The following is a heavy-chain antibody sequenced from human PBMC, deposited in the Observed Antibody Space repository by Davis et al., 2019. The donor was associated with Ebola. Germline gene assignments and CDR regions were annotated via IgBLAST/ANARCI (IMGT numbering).Heavy chain of an antibody. CDR1: GFTFSTYA. CDR3: EKDTSNILFDI. J-gene: IGHJ3*02. V-gene: IGHV3-23*01. D-gene: IGHD1-26*01. CDR2: IRDSGAFT. Sequence: GGSLRLSCAASGFTFSTYAMSWVRQAPGKGREWVSLIRDSGAFTYYAESVQGRFTISRDNSKNPMYLQMNGLRVEDTAIYYCEKDTSNILFDIWGQGTNVTVSS.